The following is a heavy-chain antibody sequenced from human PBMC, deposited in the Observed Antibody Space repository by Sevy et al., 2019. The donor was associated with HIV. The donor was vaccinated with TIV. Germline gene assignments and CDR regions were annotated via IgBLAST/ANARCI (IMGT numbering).Heavy chain of an antibody. V-gene: IGHV3-33*01. CDR2: IWSDGNHK. CDR1: GFTFSTYG. CDR3: VRGRAPFDGFDI. J-gene: IGHJ3*02. Sequence: GGSLRLSCAASGFTFSTYGMHWVRQAPGKGLEWVAVIWSDGNHKYYADFVKGRFTFARDNSRNTLSLQMNGLRVEDTAVYYCVRGRAPFDGFDIWGQGTMVTVSS.